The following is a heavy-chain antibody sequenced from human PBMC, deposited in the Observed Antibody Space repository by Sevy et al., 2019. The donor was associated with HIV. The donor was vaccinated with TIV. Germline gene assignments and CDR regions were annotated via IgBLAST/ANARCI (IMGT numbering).Heavy chain of an antibody. Sequence: GGSLRLSCSAFGFPFQTFGMHWVGQAPGKGPEWLAVISYDGSSQNYADSVKGRFTISRDNSKNLLFLQMNSLLPNDTAVYFCTKESLRGTYIRGDFDHWGQRTLVTVSS. D-gene: IGHD3-10*02. CDR1: GFPFQTFG. CDR2: ISYDGSSQ. V-gene: IGHV3-30*18. CDR3: TKESLRGTYIRGDFDH. J-gene: IGHJ4*02.